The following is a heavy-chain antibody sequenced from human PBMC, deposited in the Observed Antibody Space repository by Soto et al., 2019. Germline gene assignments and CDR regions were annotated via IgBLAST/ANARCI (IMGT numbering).Heavy chain of an antibody. CDR1: GFTFSSYA. V-gene: IGHV3-30-3*01. CDR3: ARGWTYYDILTGYPRLDV. J-gene: IGHJ6*02. Sequence: QVQLVESGGGVVQPGRSLRLSCAASGFTFSSYAMHWVRQAPGKGLEWVAVISYDGSNKYYADSVKGRFTISRDNSKNTXXLQMNSLRAEDTAVYYCARGWTYYDILTGYPRLDVWGQGTTVTVSS. CDR2: ISYDGSNK. D-gene: IGHD3-9*01.